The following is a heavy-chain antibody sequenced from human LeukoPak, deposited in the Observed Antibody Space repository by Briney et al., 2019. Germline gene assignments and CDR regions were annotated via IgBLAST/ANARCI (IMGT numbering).Heavy chain of an antibody. CDR2: ISSSSSTI. Sequence: GGSLRLSCAASGFTFSSYSMNWVRQAPGKGLEWVSYISSSSSTIYYADSVKGRFTISRDNARNSLYLQMNSLRAEDTAVYYCARDVVGPLDYWGQGTLVTVSS. V-gene: IGHV3-48*04. CDR3: ARDVVGPLDY. CDR1: GFTFSSYS. J-gene: IGHJ4*02. D-gene: IGHD2-21*01.